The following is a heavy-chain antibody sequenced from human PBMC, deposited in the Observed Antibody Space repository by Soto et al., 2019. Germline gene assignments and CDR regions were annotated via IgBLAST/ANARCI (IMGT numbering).Heavy chain of an antibody. Sequence: QVQLQESGPGLVKPSQTLSLTCTVSGGSISSGDYYWSWVRQHPGKGLEWIGYRSYSGSTYYNPSLKSRVTIVVDTYRNQLYLRLSSVTAADTAVYYCAREGGLAYCGGDCLYNWFDPWGQGTLVTVSS. V-gene: IGHV4-31*03. D-gene: IGHD2-21*02. CDR2: RSYSGST. J-gene: IGHJ5*02. CDR3: AREGGLAYCGGDCLYNWFDP. CDR1: GGSISSGDYY.